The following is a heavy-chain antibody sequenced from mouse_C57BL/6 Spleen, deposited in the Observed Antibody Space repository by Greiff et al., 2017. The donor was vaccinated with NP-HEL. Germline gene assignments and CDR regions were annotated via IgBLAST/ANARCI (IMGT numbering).Heavy chain of an antibody. CDR3: ARKGDGYYVRAMDY. CDR2: IYPGDGDT. J-gene: IGHJ4*01. D-gene: IGHD2-3*01. Sequence: VKVVESGAELVKPGASVKISCKASGYAFSSYWMNWVKQRPGKGLEWIGQIYPGDGDTNYNGKFKGKATLTADKSSSTAYMQLSSLTSEDSAVYFCARKGDGYYVRAMDYWGQGTSVTVSS. CDR1: GYAFSSYW. V-gene: IGHV1-80*01.